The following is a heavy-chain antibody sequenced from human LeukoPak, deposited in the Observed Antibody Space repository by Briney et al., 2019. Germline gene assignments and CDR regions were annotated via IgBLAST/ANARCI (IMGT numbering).Heavy chain of an antibody. CDR1: GFTVSSNY. D-gene: IGHD2-15*01. V-gene: IGHV3-21*01. Sequence: GGSLRLSCAASGFTVSSNYMSWVRQAPGKGLEWVSSISSSSSYIYYADSVKGRFTISRDNAKNSLYLQMNSLRAEDTAVYYCARDILANDYWGQGTLVTVSS. J-gene: IGHJ4*02. CDR2: ISSSSSYI. CDR3: ARDILANDY.